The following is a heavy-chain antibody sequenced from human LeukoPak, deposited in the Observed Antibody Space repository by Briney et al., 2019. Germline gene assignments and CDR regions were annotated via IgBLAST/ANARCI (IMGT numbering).Heavy chain of an antibody. J-gene: IGHJ4*02. CDR2: ISGSGGST. V-gene: IGHV3-23*01. CDR3: AKDGIHDYGDYVFSN. D-gene: IGHD4-17*01. CDR1: GFTFSSYA. Sequence: PGASLRLSCAASGFTFSSYAMSWVRQAPGKGLEWVSAISGSGGSTYYADSVKGRFTISRDNSKNTLYRQMNSLRAEDTAVYYCAKDGIHDYGDYVFSNWGQGTLVTVSS.